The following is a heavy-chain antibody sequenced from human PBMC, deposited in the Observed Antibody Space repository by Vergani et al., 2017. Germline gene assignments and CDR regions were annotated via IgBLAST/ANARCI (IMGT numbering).Heavy chain of an antibody. CDR2: ISSSSSYI. D-gene: IGHD6-19*01. J-gene: IGHJ3*02. CDR1: GFTFSSYS. Sequence: EVQLVESGGGLVKPGGSLRLSCAASGFTFSSYSMNWVRQAPGKGLGWVSSISSSSSYIYYADSVKGRFTISRDNAKNSLYLQMNSLRAEDTAVYYCARVGGVAADAFDIWGQGTMVTVSS. CDR3: ARVGGVAADAFDI. V-gene: IGHV3-21*01.